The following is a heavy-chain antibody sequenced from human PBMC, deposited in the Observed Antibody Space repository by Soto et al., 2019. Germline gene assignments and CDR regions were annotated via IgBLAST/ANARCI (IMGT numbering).Heavy chain of an antibody. D-gene: IGHD3-3*01. CDR3: ERVIWSGYLTSDY. CDR2: ISSSSNTI. CDR1: GFTFSTSS. Sequence: EVQLVESGGGLGQPGGSLRLSCVVSGFTFSTSSMNWVRQAPGKGLEWVSYISSSSNTIYADSVKGRFTISRDNAKNSLYLQMNSLRDEDTAVYYCERVIWSGYLTSDYWGQGTLVTVSS. V-gene: IGHV3-48*02. J-gene: IGHJ4*02.